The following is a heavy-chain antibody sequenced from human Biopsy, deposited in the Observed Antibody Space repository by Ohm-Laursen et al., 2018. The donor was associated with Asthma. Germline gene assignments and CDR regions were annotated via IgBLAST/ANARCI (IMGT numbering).Heavy chain of an antibody. V-gene: IGHV4-61*01. D-gene: IGHD3-10*01. J-gene: IGHJ6*02. CDR3: ARGPNYHGSGRAPIGMDV. CDR1: GGSVSTGSYY. CDR2: IYYTGRD. Sequence: SDTLSLTCTASGGSVSTGSYYWSWIRQPPGKGLEWLGYIYYTGRDNYNPSLKSRVTISVDTSKNQFSLRLNSVTAADTAVYYCARGPNYHGSGRAPIGMDVWGQGTTVTVSS.